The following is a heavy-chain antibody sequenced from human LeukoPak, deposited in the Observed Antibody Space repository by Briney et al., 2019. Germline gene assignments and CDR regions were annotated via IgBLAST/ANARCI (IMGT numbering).Heavy chain of an antibody. CDR1: GNTLTEVS. V-gene: IGHV1-24*01. CDR2: FDPANGGK. D-gene: IGHD2-15*01. Sequence: ASVKVSCKVSGNTLTEVSMHWVRQAPGKGLQWIGGFDPANGGKIYAQLFQGRVTMTEDTSTDTAYMELNSLRSEDTAVYYCVAEGCSGGICYPYFDLWGRGTLVIVSS. CDR3: VAEGCSGGICYPYFDL. J-gene: IGHJ2*01.